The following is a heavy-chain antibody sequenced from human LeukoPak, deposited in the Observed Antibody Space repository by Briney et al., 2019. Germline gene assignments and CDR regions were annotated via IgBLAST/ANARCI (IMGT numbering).Heavy chain of an antibody. V-gene: IGHV3-30*04. Sequence: GRSLRLSCAASGFTFSSYAMHWVRQAPGKGLEWVAVISYDGSNKYYADSVKGRFTISRDNSKNTLYLQMNSLRAEDTAVYYCAREGHRAFDYWGQGTLVTVSS. J-gene: IGHJ4*02. D-gene: IGHD3-10*01. CDR2: ISYDGSNK. CDR3: AREGHRAFDY. CDR1: GFTFSSYA.